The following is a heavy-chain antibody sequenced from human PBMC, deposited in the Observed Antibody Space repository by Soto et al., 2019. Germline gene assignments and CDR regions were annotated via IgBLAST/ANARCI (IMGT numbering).Heavy chain of an antibody. D-gene: IGHD2-21*01. CDR3: ARAPILVGETTYENYFDY. CDR1: GGTFSNFV. J-gene: IGHJ4*02. Sequence: SVKVSCKASGGTFSNFVISWVRQAPGQGLEWMGGSIPIFGTANYAQKFQGRVTIIADESTGTTYMELTSLRSEDTAVYYCARAPILVGETTYENYFDYWGQGTLGTVSS. CDR2: SIPIFGTA. V-gene: IGHV1-69*13.